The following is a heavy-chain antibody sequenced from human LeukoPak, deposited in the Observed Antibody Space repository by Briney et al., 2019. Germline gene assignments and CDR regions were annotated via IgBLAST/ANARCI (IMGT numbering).Heavy chain of an antibody. V-gene: IGHV3-74*01. CDR2: ANRDGSST. CDR1: GFTFSSYW. Sequence: PGGSLRLSCAASGFTFSSYWMHWVRQAPGKGLVRVSRANRDGSSTNYADSVKGRFTISRDDAKNTVYLQMNSLRAEDTAVYYCARVDCSSTSCYIWFDPWGQGTLVTVSS. J-gene: IGHJ5*02. D-gene: IGHD2-2*02. CDR3: ARVDCSSTSCYIWFDP.